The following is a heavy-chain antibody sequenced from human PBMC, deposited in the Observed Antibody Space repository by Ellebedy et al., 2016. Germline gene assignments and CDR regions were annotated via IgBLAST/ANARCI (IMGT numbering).Heavy chain of an antibody. CDR1: GGSISSYY. CDR2: IYYSGST. CDR3: ARDVGRGSYFDY. Sequence: SETLSLTCTVSGGSISSYYWSWIRQPPGKGLEWIGYIYYSGSTNYNPSLKSRVTISLDTSKNQFSLNLRSVTAADTAVYYCARDVGRGSYFDYWGQGTLVTVSS. D-gene: IGHD1-26*01. V-gene: IGHV4-59*01. J-gene: IGHJ4*02.